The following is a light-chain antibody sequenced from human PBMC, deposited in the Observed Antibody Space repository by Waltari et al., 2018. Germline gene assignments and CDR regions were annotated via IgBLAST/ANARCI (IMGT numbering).Light chain of an antibody. Sequence: EIVLTQSPATLSLSPGERATLSCRASQSVGSYLAWYQQKPGQVPRLLIYGASNRATGIPARFSGSGSGTDFTFTISSLESEDFVVYYCHQRLIWPYTFGQGTKLEIK. CDR3: HQRLIWPYT. J-gene: IGKJ2*01. V-gene: IGKV3-11*01. CDR2: GAS. CDR1: QSVGSY.